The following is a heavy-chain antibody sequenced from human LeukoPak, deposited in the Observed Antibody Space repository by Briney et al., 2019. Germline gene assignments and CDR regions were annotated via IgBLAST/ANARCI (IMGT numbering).Heavy chain of an antibody. D-gene: IGHD3-16*01. Sequence: ASVKVSCKASGYTFTSYGISWVRQAPGQGLEWMGWINTDNDNTNYAQKLQGRVTITADTSTSTAYMELRTLRSDDTAVYYCARDQGGSTSDPWGQGTLVTVSS. CDR3: ARDQGGSTSDP. V-gene: IGHV1-18*01. CDR1: GYTFTSYG. J-gene: IGHJ5*02. CDR2: INTDNDNT.